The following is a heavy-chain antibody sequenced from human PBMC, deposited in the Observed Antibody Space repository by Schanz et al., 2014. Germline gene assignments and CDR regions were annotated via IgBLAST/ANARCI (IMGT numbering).Heavy chain of an antibody. V-gene: IGHV1-2*02. CDR1: GYTFTGYY. D-gene: IGHD1-1*01. J-gene: IGHJ2*01. CDR2: INPLSGAT. CDR3: ARDVGRPGHFWYFDL. Sequence: QVLLVQSGAEVKQPGASVKVSCKASGYTFTGYYIHWVRQAPGQGFEWMGWINPLSGATDYAPTFQGRVSMTRDTSTTTFYMELSSLTSDDTAVYFCARDVGRPGHFWYFDLWGRGTLVTVSS.